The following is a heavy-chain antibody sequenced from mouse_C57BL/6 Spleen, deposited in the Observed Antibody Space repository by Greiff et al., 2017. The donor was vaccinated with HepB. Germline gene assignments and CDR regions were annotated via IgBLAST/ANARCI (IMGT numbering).Heavy chain of an antibody. V-gene: IGHV14-2*01. CDR1: GFNIKDYY. D-gene: IGHD1-1*01. Sequence: EVHLVESGAELVKPGASVKLSCTASGFNIKDYYMHWVKQRTEQGLEWIGRIDPEDGETKYAPKFQGKATITADTSSNTAYLQLSSLTSEDTAVYYCAREDTTVVARFDYWGQGTTLTVSS. CDR2: IDPEDGET. J-gene: IGHJ2*01. CDR3: AREDTTVVARFDY.